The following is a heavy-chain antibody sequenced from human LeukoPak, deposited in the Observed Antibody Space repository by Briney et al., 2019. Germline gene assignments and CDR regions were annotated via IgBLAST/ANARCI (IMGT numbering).Heavy chain of an antibody. CDR1: GYTFTSYG. V-gene: IGHV1-18*01. CDR2: ISAYNGNT. Sequence: ASVKVSCKASGYTFTSYGISWVRQAPGQGLEWTGWISAYNGNTNYAQKLQGRVTMTTDTSTSTAYMELRSLRSEDTAVYYCARDKTGDSRSAFDIWGQGTMVTVSS. J-gene: IGHJ3*02. CDR3: ARDKTGDSRSAFDI. D-gene: IGHD7-27*01.